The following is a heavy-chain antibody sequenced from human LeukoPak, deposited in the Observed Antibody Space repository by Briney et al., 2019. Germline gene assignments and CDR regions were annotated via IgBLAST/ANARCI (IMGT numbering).Heavy chain of an antibody. CDR1: GFTFSNYE. Sequence: GGSLTLSCPASGFTFSNYEMNWVRQAAGRGLEWVSYIRSSGSIIYYADSVKGRFTISRYNAKNSLYLQMNSLRAEDTAVYYCARERVIAGSYYFDSWGQGTLVTVSS. CDR2: IRSSGSII. J-gene: IGHJ4*02. V-gene: IGHV3-48*03. D-gene: IGHD6-13*01. CDR3: ARERVIAGSYYFDS.